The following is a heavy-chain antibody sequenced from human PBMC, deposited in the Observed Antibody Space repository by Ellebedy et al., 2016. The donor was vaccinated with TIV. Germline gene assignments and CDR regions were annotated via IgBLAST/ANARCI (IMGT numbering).Heavy chain of an antibody. J-gene: IGHJ1*01. Sequence: ASVQVSCKASGYTFTGYYMQWARQAPGQGLEWMGIINPSVGTTRYAQKFQGRVTMTRETPTSTVYMELTSLRSEDTAVYYCSRLFDRGENWGQGTLVTVSS. CDR3: SRLFDRGEN. V-gene: IGHV1-46*01. CDR1: GYTFTGYY. CDR2: INPSVGTT. D-gene: IGHD3-16*01.